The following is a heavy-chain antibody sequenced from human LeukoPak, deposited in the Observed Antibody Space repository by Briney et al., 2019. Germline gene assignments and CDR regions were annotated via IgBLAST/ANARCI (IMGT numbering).Heavy chain of an antibody. V-gene: IGHV3-74*01. J-gene: IGHJ4*02. CDR2: VKYDGSTT. CDR3: AKGSGGSYFDY. CDR1: GFTFSAYW. D-gene: IGHD3-16*01. Sequence: PGGSLRLSCAASGFTFSAYWMHWVRQAPGKGLVWVSRVKYDGSTTTYADSVKGRFTISRDNSKDTLYLQMNSLSADDTAVYYCAKGSGGSYFDYWGQGTLVTVSS.